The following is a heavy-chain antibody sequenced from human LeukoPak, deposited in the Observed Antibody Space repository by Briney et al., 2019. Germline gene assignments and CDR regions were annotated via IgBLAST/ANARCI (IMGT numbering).Heavy chain of an antibody. V-gene: IGHV3-30*04. CDR1: GFTFSTFA. J-gene: IGHJ6*03. Sequence: GGSLRLSCAASGFTFSTFAMIWVRQAPGKGLEWVAVISYDGSNKYYADSVKGRFTISRDNSKNTLYLQMNSLRAEDTAVYYCARGGNRYYYYYMDVWGKGTTVTVSS. D-gene: IGHD1-14*01. CDR2: ISYDGSNK. CDR3: ARGGNRYYYYYMDV.